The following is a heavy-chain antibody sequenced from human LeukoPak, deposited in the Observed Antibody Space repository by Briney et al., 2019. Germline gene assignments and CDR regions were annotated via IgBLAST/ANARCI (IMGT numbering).Heavy chain of an antibody. D-gene: IGHD3-16*01. Sequence: GGSLRLSCAASGSTFSSYAMSWVRQAPGKGLEWVSVISGSGGSIYYADSVKGRYTISRDNSKNTLHLQMNSLRAEDTAVYYCAKDTFSGVDVWGKGTTVTVSS. V-gene: IGHV3-23*01. J-gene: IGHJ6*04. CDR3: AKDTFSGVDV. CDR1: GSTFSSYA. CDR2: ISGSGGSI.